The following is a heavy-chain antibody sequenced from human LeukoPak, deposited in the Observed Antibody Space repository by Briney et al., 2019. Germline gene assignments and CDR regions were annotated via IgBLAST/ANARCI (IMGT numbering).Heavy chain of an antibody. Sequence: SVKVSCKASGGTFSSYAISWVRQAPGQGLEWMGRIIPILGIANYAQKFQGRVTITADKSTSTAYMELSSLRSEDTAVYYCARAPRHYYDSSGYYYVPFYDYWGQGTLVTVSS. CDR2: IIPILGIA. V-gene: IGHV1-69*04. D-gene: IGHD3-22*01. CDR1: GGTFSSYA. CDR3: ARAPRHYYDSSGYYYVPFYDY. J-gene: IGHJ4*02.